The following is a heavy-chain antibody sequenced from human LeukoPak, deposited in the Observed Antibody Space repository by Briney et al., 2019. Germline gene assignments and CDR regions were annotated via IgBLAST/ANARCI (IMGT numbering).Heavy chain of an antibody. CDR2: INSDGSST. D-gene: IGHD5-18*01. V-gene: IGHV3-74*01. CDR1: GFTFSSYW. Sequence: PGGSLRLSCAASGFTFSSYWMHWVRQAPGRGLVWVSRINSDGSSTSYADSVKGRFTISRDNAKNTLYLQMNSLRAEDTAVYYCARGYSYGYRIDYWAQGTLVTVSS. CDR3: ARGYSYGYRIDY. J-gene: IGHJ4*02.